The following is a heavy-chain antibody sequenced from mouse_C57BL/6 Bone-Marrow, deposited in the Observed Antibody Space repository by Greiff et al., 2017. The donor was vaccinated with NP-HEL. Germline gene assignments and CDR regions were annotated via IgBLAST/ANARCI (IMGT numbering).Heavy chain of an antibody. J-gene: IGHJ4*01. CDR1: GYTFTSYG. D-gene: IGHD2-1*01. V-gene: IGHV1-81*01. Sequence: QVQLQQSGAELARPGASVKLSCKASGYTFTSYGISWVKQRTGQGLEWIVEIYPRSGNTYYNEKFKGKATLTADKSSSVAYMELRSLTSEDSAVYFCARTMVTTGYYAMDYWGQGTSVTVCS. CDR3: ARTMVTTGYYAMDY. CDR2: IYPRSGNT.